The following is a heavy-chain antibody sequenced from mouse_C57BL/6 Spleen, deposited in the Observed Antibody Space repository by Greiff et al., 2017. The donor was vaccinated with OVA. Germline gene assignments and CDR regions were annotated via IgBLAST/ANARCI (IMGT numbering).Heavy chain of an antibody. Sequence: VQLMQSGPELVQPGASVKLSCKASGYAFSSSWMNWVKQRPGKGLEWIGWIYPGAGDTNYNGNFKGKVTLTADKTSSTAYMQLSSLTCEDAAVYFCASYGSGHFDYWGQGTTLTVSS. V-gene: IGHV1-82*01. CDR2: IYPGAGDT. D-gene: IGHD1-1*01. CDR3: ASYGSGHFDY. CDR1: GYAFSSSW. J-gene: IGHJ2*01.